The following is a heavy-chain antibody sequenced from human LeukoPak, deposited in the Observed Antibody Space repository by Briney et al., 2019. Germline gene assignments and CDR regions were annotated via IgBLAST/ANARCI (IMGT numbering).Heavy chain of an antibody. J-gene: IGHJ4*02. CDR2: TYYRSKWYN. CDR1: GDSVSSNSAA. Sequence: SQTLSLTCAISGDSVSSNSAAWSWIRQSPSRGLEWLGTTYYRSKWYNDYAVSVKSRITINPDTSKNQFSLQLNSVTPEGTAVYYCARDPRTPAFDFWGQGTLVTVSS. V-gene: IGHV6-1*01. D-gene: IGHD1-14*01. CDR3: ARDPRTPAFDF.